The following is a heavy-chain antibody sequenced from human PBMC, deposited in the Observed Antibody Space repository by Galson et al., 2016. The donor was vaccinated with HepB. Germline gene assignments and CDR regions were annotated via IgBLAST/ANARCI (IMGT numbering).Heavy chain of an antibody. CDR1: GFTFSSYA. Sequence: SLRLSCAASGFTFSSYAMSWVRQAPGKGLEWVSAIIFSGGSTYYADSVKGRFTISRDNSKNTLYLQMNSLRAEETAVYYCGKITKRVVVSRGYFDYWGQGTLVTVSS. CDR3: GKITKRVVVSRGYFDY. D-gene: IGHD3-22*01. CDR2: IIFSGGST. J-gene: IGHJ4*02. V-gene: IGHV3-23*01.